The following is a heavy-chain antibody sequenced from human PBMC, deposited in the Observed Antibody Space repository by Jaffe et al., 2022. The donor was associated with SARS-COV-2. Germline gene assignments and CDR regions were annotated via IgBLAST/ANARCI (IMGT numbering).Heavy chain of an antibody. V-gene: IGHV3-9*01. Sequence: EVQLVESGGGLVQPGRSLRLSCEASGFTFEDYAMHWARQAPGKGLEWVSGISWNSGSIGYADSVKGRFTISRDNAKNSLYLQMNSLRVEDTALYYCAREARHCSGGTCYLGRKYYFDYWGQGTLVTVSS. CDR2: ISWNSGSI. CDR1: GFTFEDYA. J-gene: IGHJ4*02. D-gene: IGHD2-15*01. CDR3: AREARHCSGGTCYLGRKYYFDY.